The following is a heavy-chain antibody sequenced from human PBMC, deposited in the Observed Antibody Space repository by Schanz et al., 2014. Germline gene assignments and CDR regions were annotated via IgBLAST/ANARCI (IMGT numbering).Heavy chain of an antibody. D-gene: IGHD1-26*01. CDR1: GFTFSSHS. J-gene: IGHJ4*02. Sequence: EVQLVESGGNLVQPGGSLRLSCVASGFTFSSHSMSWVRQAPGQGLEWLSYISGSGNTIYYADSVKGRFTISRDNAKNSLSLQMDRLRDEDTAVYYCARRYSGRYCFDYWGQGTLVAVSS. CDR3: ARRYSGRYCFDY. V-gene: IGHV3-48*02. CDR2: ISGSGNTI.